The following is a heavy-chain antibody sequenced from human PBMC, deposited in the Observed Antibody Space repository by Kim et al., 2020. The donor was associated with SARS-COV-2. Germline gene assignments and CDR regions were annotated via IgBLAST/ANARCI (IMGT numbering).Heavy chain of an antibody. V-gene: IGHV4-59*08. D-gene: IGHD3-22*01. CDR3: ARRAGYYDDTSGYFDY. Sequence: SKTLSLTCTVPGGSMTSYYWTWIRQPPGKGLEWIGYMYYSGSANYNPSLKSRVTISVDTSKHQFSLKLSSGTAADTAVYYCARRAGYYDDTSGYFDYWGQGILVTVSS. J-gene: IGHJ4*02. CDR2: MYYSGSA. CDR1: GGSMTSYY.